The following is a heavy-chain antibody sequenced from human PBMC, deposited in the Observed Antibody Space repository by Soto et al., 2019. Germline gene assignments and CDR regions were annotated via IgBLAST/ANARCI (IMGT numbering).Heavy chain of an antibody. CDR3: ARDWASSSWYPRGWFDP. CDR2: IWYDGSNK. D-gene: IGHD6-13*01. J-gene: IGHJ5*02. CDR1: GFTFSSYG. V-gene: IGHV3-33*01. Sequence: QVQLVESGGGVVQPGRSLRLSCAASGFTFSSYGMHWVRQAPGKGLEWVAVIWYDGSNKYYADSVKGRFTISRDNSKNPLYLQMNSLRAEDTAVYYCARDWASSSWYPRGWFDPWGQGTLVTVSS.